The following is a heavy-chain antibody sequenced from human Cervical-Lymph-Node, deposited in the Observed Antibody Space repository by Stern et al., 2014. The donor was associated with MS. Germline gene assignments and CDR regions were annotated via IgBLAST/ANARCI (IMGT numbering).Heavy chain of an antibody. CDR1: GFTFRNYL. V-gene: IGHV3-74*01. CDR2: IRVDSSNT. CDR3: ATDLEWLLFEN. D-gene: IGHD3-3*01. J-gene: IGHJ4*02. Sequence: EVQLVESGGGLVQPGGSLRLSCAASGFTFRNYLMHWVRQAPGKGLEWVARIRVDSSNTRYADSVKCRFTISRDDAKDTLYLQMDSLRDEDTALYYCATDLEWLLFENWGQGTLVVVSS.